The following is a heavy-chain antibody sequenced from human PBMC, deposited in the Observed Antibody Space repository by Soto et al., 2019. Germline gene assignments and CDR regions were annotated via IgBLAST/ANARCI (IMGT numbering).Heavy chain of an antibody. V-gene: IGHV3-23*01. D-gene: IGHD3-10*01. CDR3: AKESLLTMVRGVNPS. J-gene: IGHJ5*02. Sequence: GGSLRLSCAASGFTFSSYAMSWVRQAPGKGLEWVSAISGSGGSTYYADSVKGRFTISRDNSKNALYLQMNSLRAEDTAVYYCAKESLLTMVRGVNPSWGQGTLVTVSS. CDR1: GFTFSSYA. CDR2: ISGSGGST.